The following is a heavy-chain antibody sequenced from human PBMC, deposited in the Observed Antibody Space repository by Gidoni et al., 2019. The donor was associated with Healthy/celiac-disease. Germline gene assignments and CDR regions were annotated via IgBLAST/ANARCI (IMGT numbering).Heavy chain of an antibody. CDR2: ISSSGSTI. Sequence: EVQLVESGGGLVQPGGSLRLSCADSGFTFSSYEMNWVRQAPGKGVEWVSYISSSGSTIYYADSVKGRFTISRDNAKNSLYLQMNSLRAEDTAVYYCARGGEWELLVSLGYYYYYGMDVWGQGTTVTVSS. D-gene: IGHD1-26*01. CDR3: ARGGEWELLVSLGYYYYYGMDV. J-gene: IGHJ6*02. CDR1: GFTFSSYE. V-gene: IGHV3-48*03.